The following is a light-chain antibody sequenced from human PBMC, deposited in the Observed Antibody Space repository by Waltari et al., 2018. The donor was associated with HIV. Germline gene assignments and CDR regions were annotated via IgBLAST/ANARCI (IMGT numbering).Light chain of an antibody. J-gene: IGLJ3*02. CDR1: ASIIGNNF. CDR2: RND. V-gene: IGLV1-47*01. CDR3: GSWDDNLSHWV. Sequence: QSVLTQAPSVSRPPGQRVIMSCSGSASIIGNNFVSWFHKVSGRAPRLVIYRNDQRPSGVPDRISAAKSGSSASLAITGLQSGDEAVYFCGSWDDNLSHWVFGGGTKLTV.